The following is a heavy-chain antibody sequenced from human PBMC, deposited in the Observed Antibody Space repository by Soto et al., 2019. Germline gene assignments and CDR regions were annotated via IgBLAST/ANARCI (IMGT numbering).Heavy chain of an antibody. CDR1: GFTFSSYA. CDR2: ISYDGSNK. V-gene: IGHV3-30-3*01. D-gene: IGHD3-3*01. CDR3: ARGITIFGVVDY. Sequence: QVPLVESGGGVVQPGRSLRLSCAASGFTFSSYAMHWVRQAPGKGLEWVAVISYDGSNKYYADSVKGRFTISRDNSKNTLYLQMNSLRAEDTAVYYCARGITIFGVVDYWGQGTLVTVSS. J-gene: IGHJ4*02.